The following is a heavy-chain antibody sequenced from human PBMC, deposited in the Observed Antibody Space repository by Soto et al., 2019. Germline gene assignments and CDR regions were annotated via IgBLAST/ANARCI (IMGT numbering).Heavy chain of an antibody. V-gene: IGHV3-30-3*01. CDR3: ARVTDPFSWFNPYYFDF. D-gene: IGHD6-13*01. Sequence: GGSLRLSCVASGFTFSTYTMYWVRQAPGKGLEWVALISNDGVDKYFADSVKGRFTISRDNSKNTLFLQMNSLRGEDTAVYFCARVTDPFSWFNPYYFDFWGQGTLVTVSS. J-gene: IGHJ4*02. CDR1: GFTFSTYT. CDR2: ISNDGVDK.